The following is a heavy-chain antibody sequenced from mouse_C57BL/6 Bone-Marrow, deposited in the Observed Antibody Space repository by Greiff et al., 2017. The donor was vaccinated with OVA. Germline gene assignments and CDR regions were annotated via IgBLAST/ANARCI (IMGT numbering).Heavy chain of an antibody. J-gene: IGHJ2*01. V-gene: IGHV1-19*01. CDR3: ARGLGRSY. CDR1: GYTFTDNY. CDR2: INPYNGGT. D-gene: IGHD4-1*01. Sequence: VQLQQSGPVLVKPGASVKMSCKASGYTFTDNYMNWVKQSHGKSLEWIGVINPYNGGTSYNQKFKGKATLTVDKSSSTAYMELNSLTSEDSAVYYCARGLGRSYWGQGTTLTVSS.